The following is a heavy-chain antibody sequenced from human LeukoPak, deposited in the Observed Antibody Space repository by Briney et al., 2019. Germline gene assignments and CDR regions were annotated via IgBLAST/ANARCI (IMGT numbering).Heavy chain of an antibody. Sequence: GGSLRLSCAASGFTFSSYWMSWVRQAPGKGLEWVANIKQGGSEKYYVDSVKGRFTISRDNAKNSLYLQMNSLRAEDTAVYYCARDFRITYYYGSGSYYLDYWGQGTLVTVSS. CDR2: IKQGGSEK. CDR3: ARDFRITYYYGSGSYYLDY. J-gene: IGHJ4*02. CDR1: GFTFSSYW. D-gene: IGHD3-10*01. V-gene: IGHV3-7*01.